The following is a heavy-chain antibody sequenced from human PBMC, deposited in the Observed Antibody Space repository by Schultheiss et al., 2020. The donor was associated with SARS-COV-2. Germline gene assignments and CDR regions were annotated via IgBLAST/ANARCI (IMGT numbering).Heavy chain of an antibody. J-gene: IGHJ6*02. V-gene: IGHV3-33*08. CDR1: GFTFSSYG. D-gene: IGHD6-19*01. CDR2: IWYDGSNK. Sequence: GGSLRLSCAASGFTFSSYGMHWVRQAPGKGLEWVAVIWYDGSNKYYADSVKGRFTISRDNSKNTLYLQMNSLRAEDTAVYYCARDGDIAVAGIRNRYYYYYGMDVWGQGTTVTVSS. CDR3: ARDGDIAVAGIRNRYYYYYGMDV.